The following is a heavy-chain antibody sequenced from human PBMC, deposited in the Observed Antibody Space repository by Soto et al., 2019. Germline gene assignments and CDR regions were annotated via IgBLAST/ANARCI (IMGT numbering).Heavy chain of an antibody. CDR2: ISGSGGST. Sequence: EVQLLESGGGLVQPGGSLRLSCAASGFTFSSYAMSWVRQAPGKGLEWVSAISGSGGSTYYADSVKGRFTISRDNSKNTLYLQMNSLRAEDTAVYYCAKRDQYCSGGSCYPLPFDYWGQGTLVTVSP. J-gene: IGHJ4*02. V-gene: IGHV3-23*01. CDR1: GFTFSSYA. D-gene: IGHD2-15*01. CDR3: AKRDQYCSGGSCYPLPFDY.